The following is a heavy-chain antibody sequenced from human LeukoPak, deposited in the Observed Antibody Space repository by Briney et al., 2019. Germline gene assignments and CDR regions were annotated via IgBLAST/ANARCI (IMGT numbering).Heavy chain of an antibody. V-gene: IGHV3-13*01. Sequence: GGSLRLSCAASGFTFSSYDMHWVRQATGKGLEWVSAIGTAGDTYYPGSVKGRFTISRENAKNSLYLQMNSLRAGDTAVYYCARGPLQGPIAYWGQGTLVTVSS. CDR3: ARGPLQGPIAY. J-gene: IGHJ4*02. CDR1: GFTFSSYD. D-gene: IGHD4-11*01. CDR2: IGTAGDT.